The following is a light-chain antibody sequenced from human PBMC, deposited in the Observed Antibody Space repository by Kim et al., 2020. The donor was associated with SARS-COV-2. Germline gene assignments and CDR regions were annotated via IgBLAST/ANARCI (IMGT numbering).Light chain of an antibody. CDR3: QQLNSYPFT. J-gene: IGKJ4*01. CDR1: QGISSY. CDR2: AAS. Sequence: ASVAASVTITCRASQGISSYLAWYQQKPGKAPKLLNYAASTLQSGVPSRFSGSGSGTEFTLTISSLQPEDFATYYCQQLNSYPFTFGGGTKVDIK. V-gene: IGKV1-9*01.